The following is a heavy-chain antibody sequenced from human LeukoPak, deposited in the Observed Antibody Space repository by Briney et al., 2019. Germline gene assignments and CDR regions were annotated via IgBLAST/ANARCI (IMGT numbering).Heavy chain of an antibody. V-gene: IGHV3-7*01. CDR1: GFTFSSYW. Sequence: PGGSLRLSCAASGFTFSSYWMSWVRQAPGKGLEWVANIKQDGSEKYYVDSVKGRFTISRDNAKNSLYLQMNSLRAEDTAVYYCANLVGGNYYGSGSYTPNYYYYYMDVWGKGTTVTVSS. CDR2: IKQDGSEK. D-gene: IGHD3-10*01. J-gene: IGHJ6*03. CDR3: ANLVGGNYYGSGSYTPNYYYYYMDV.